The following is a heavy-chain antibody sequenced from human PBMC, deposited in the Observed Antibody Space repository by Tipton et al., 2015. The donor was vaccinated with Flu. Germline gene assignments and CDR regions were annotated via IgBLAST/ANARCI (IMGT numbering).Heavy chain of an antibody. J-gene: IGHJ5*02. CDR1: GFTFSSYG. V-gene: IGHV3-33*01. Sequence: SLRLSCAASGFTFSSYGMHWVRQAPGKGLEWVAVIWYDGSNKDYADSVKGRFTISRDNSKNTLYVQMNSLRAEDTAVYYCARRDYSNYVSDPKNWFDPWGQGTLVTVSP. D-gene: IGHD4-11*01. CDR3: ARRDYSNYVSDPKNWFDP. CDR2: IWYDGSNK.